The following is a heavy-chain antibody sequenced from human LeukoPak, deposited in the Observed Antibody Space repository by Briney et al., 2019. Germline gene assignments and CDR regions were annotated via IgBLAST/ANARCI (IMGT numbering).Heavy chain of an antibody. J-gene: IGHJ4*02. Sequence: GGSLRLSCAASGFAFSSYAMSWVRQGPGKGLEWVSTISGSGSSTYYADSVKGRFTISRDNSKNTLYLQMNSLRAEDMAVYHCAKETSAYRYLDYWGQGTLVTVSS. CDR2: ISGSGSST. D-gene: IGHD3-16*01. V-gene: IGHV3-23*01. CDR1: GFAFSSYA. CDR3: AKETSAYRYLDY.